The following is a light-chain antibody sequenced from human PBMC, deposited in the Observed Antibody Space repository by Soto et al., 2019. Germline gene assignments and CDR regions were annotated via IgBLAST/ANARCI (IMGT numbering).Light chain of an antibody. V-gene: IGKV3-11*01. CDR2: DAS. J-gene: IGKJ3*01. CDR3: QQRTNWPPT. Sequence: ETVLTQSPVTLSLSPGERATLSCRASQGVSSYLAWYQQKPGQAPRLLIYDASKRATGIPARFSGSGSGTDFTLTISSLAPEDFAVYFCQQRTNWPPTFGPGTKVDIK. CDR1: QGVSSY.